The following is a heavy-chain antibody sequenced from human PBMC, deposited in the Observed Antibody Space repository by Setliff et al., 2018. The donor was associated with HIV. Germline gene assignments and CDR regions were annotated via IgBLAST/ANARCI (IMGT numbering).Heavy chain of an antibody. CDR1: GGSIGSGIYY. CDR3: ARAPTGVTNAFDI. V-gene: IGHV4-61*09. CDR2: VYTTGGT. Sequence: PSETLSLTCTVSGGSIGSGIYYWIWIRQPAGKGLEWIGHVYTTGGTNYNPSLESRLTISVDTSRNQFSLRLSSVTAADTAVYYCARAPTGVTNAFDIWGQGTMVTVSS. J-gene: IGHJ3*02. D-gene: IGHD2-8*02.